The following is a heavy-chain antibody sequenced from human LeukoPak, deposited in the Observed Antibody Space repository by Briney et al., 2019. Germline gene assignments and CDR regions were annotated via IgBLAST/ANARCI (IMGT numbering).Heavy chain of an antibody. CDR2: IYTSGST. CDR3: ARSQVAATQSPAFDI. CDR1: GGSISSYY. V-gene: IGHV4-4*07. Sequence: PSETLSLTCTVSGGSISSYYWSWIRQPAGKGLEWIGRIYTSGSTNYNPSLKSRVTMSVDTSKNQFSLKLSSVTAADTAVYYCARSQVAATQSPAFDIWGQGTMVTVSS. J-gene: IGHJ3*02. D-gene: IGHD2-15*01.